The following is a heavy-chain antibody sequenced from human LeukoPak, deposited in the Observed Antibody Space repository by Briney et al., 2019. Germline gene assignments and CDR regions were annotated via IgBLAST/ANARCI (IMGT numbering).Heavy chain of an antibody. D-gene: IGHD3-9*01. CDR2: ISTSDGTT. CDR3: ARVRVHSDRFDAYFDS. V-gene: IGHV3-23*01. CDR1: AFTFSSYA. Sequence: GGSLRLSCAASAFTFSSYAMSWVRQAPGKGLEWVSSISTSDGTTYYADSVKGRFTISRDNSKNTLYLQMNSLRAEDTAIYYCARVRVHSDRFDAYFDSWGQGNLVTVSS. J-gene: IGHJ4*02.